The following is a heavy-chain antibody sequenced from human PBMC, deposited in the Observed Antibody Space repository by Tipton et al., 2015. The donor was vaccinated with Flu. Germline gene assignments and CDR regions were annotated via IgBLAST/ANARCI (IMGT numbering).Heavy chain of an antibody. CDR3: ARDSGAYPLGFDP. J-gene: IGHJ5*01. Sequence: LRLSCPVSGIPMRSGIQSWSWIRQSAGKGLEWIGLTYTNGDTTYNPSLKSRVTISIDTSKNQLSLTLTSVTAADTAVYYCARDSGAYPLGFDPWGRGTLVTVSS. CDR1: GIPMRSGIQS. CDR2: TYTNGDT. D-gene: IGHD2-15*01. V-gene: IGHV4-61*02.